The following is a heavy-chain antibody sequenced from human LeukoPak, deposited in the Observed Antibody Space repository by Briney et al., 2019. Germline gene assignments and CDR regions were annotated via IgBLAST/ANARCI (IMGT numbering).Heavy chain of an antibody. J-gene: IGHJ4*02. CDR3: AKGEGATYFDY. D-gene: IGHD1-26*01. CDR1: GFTFSSYG. V-gene: IGHV3-30*18. CDR2: ISYDGSNK. Sequence: GGSLRLSCAASGFTFSSYGMHWVRQAPGKGLEWVAVISYDGSNKYYADSVKGRFTISRDNSKNTLYLQMNSLRAEDSAVYYCAKGEGATYFDYWGQGTLVTVS.